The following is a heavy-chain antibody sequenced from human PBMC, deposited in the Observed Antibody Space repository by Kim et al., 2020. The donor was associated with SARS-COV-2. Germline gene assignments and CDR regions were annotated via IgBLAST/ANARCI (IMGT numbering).Heavy chain of an antibody. J-gene: IGHJ4*02. CDR1: GFIFGDYA. V-gene: IGHV3-9*01. D-gene: IGHD3-22*01. CDR3: AKDYDSRPRYYLDY. Sequence: SLRLSCAASGFIFGDYAMHWVRQAPGKGLEWVSGISWNSGSKGYADSVKGRFNISRDNAKNSLYLQMNSLRAEDTAFYYCAKDYDSRPRYYLDYWGQGTLVTVSS. CDR2: ISWNSGSK.